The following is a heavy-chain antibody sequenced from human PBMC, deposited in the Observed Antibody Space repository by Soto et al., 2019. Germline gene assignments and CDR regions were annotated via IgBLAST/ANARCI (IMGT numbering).Heavy chain of an antibody. Sequence: EVQLLESGGGLVQPGGSLRLSCAASGFTFSSYAMSWVRQAPGKGLEWVSSISGNGGSTNYADSVKGRFTISRDNYMKTVDMEMSSVRAEETAVYYCAKDRGGYCASTTCYGGGSFDYWGQGTLVTVSS. J-gene: IGHJ4*02. V-gene: IGHV3-23*01. CDR2: ISGNGGST. CDR1: GFTFSSYA. D-gene: IGHD2-2*01. CDR3: AKDRGGYCASTTCYGGGSFDY.